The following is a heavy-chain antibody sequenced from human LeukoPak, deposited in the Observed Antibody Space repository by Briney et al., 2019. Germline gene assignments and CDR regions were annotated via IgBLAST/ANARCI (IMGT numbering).Heavy chain of an antibody. CDR1: GYTFTSYG. V-gene: IGHV1-18*01. D-gene: IGHD1-26*01. CDR2: ISAYNGNT. J-gene: IGHJ4*02. Sequence: ASVKVSCTASGYTFTSYGISWVRQAPGQGLEWMGWISAYNGNTNYAQKLQGRVTMTTDTSTSTAYMELRSLRSDDTAVYYCARDQEAGVEATAFDYWGQGTLVTVSS. CDR3: ARDQEAGVEATAFDY.